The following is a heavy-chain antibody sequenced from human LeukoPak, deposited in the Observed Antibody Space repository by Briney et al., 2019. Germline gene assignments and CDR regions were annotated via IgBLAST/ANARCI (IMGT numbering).Heavy chain of an antibody. CDR2: IYSGGTT. Sequence: GGSLRLSCAVSGFTVSGNYMSWVRQAPGKGLEWVSLIYSGGTTYYADSVKGRFTISRDNSKNTLYLQMNSLRAKDTAVYYCANHFGGALDYWGQGTLVTVSS. J-gene: IGHJ4*02. CDR1: GFTVSGNY. CDR3: ANHFGGALDY. D-gene: IGHD4-23*01. V-gene: IGHV3-53*05.